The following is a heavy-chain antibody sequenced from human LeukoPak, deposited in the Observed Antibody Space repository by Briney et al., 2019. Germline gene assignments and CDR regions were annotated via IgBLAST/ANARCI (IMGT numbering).Heavy chain of an antibody. CDR3: ARGRATGYPYYFEY. Sequence: ASVKVSCKASRYTFTSYDINWVRQATGQGLEWMGWMNPNSGSTGYAQKFQGRVTITRNTSISTAYMELSGLRSEDTAVYYCARGRATGYPYYFEYWGQGTLVTVSS. V-gene: IGHV1-8*03. CDR1: RYTFTSYD. J-gene: IGHJ4*02. CDR2: MNPNSGST. D-gene: IGHD5-12*01.